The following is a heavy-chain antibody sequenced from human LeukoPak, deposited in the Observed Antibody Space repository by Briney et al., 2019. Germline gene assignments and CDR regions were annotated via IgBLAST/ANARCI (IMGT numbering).Heavy chain of an antibody. J-gene: IGHJ4*02. D-gene: IGHD3-22*01. CDR3: ATGQTPRYYYDSSGN. CDR1: GGTFSIYA. V-gene: IGHV1-69*10. Sequence: SVKVSCKASGGTFSIYAISWVRQAPGQGLEWMGRIIPIFGIANYAQKFQGRVTITADKSTSTAYMELSSLRSEDTAVYYCATGQTPRYYYDSSGNWGQGTLVTVSS. CDR2: IIPIFGIA.